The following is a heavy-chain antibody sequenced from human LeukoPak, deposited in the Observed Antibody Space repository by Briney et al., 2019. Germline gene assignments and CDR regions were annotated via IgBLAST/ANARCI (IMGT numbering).Heavy chain of an antibody. Sequence: PSQTLSLTCTVSGDSISSGSYYWSWIRQPAGKGLEWIGRIYTSGSTNYNPSLKSRVTISVHTSKNQFSLRLSSVTAADTAVYYCAREVRIEVFIIGGWFDPWGQGTLVTVSS. J-gene: IGHJ5*02. D-gene: IGHD3-3*01. CDR1: GDSISSGSYY. CDR3: AREVRIEVFIIGGWFDP. V-gene: IGHV4-61*02. CDR2: IYTSGST.